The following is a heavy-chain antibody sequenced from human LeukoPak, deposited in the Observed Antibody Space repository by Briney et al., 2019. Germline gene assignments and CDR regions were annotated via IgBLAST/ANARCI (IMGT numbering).Heavy chain of an antibody. CDR2: INPTSGVT. Sequence: GASVKETCKASGYTFSDSYMHWVRQAPGQGLEWMGWINPTSGVTKYAEKFQGRVTMTRDTSIRTAYMEMSRLRSDDTALYYCARDLYSGTYGRWGQGTLLTVSS. CDR3: ARDLYSGTYGR. CDR1: GYTFSDSY. J-gene: IGHJ4*01. V-gene: IGHV1-2*02. D-gene: IGHD1-26*01.